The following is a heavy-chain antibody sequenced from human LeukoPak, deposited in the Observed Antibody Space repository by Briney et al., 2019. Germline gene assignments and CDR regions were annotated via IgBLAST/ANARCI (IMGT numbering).Heavy chain of an antibody. CDR2: VSAYNGDT. CDR3: ARRQGARDS. Sequence: ASVNVSCKASGYTFTTYGITWVRQVPGQGREWMGWVSAYNGDTNYAQRRQGRGTMTTDTSTNTAYRELNSVIADDTSFYFCARRQGARDSWGQGPLVPVSS. J-gene: IGHJ4*02. CDR1: GYTFTTYG. V-gene: IGHV1-18*01.